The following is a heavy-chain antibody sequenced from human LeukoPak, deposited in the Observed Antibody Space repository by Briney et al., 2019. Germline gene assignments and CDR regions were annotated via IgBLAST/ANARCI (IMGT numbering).Heavy chain of an antibody. CDR2: ISYDGSNK. CDR3: ARDILELSPGAFDI. CDR1: GFTFSTYT. Sequence: PGRSLRLSCAASGFTFSTYTMHWVRQAPGKGLEWVADISYDGSNKYYADSVKGRFTISRDNSRNTLYLQMNSLRAEDTAVYYCARDILELSPGAFDIWGQGTMVTVSS. D-gene: IGHD1-7*01. J-gene: IGHJ3*02. V-gene: IGHV3-30*03.